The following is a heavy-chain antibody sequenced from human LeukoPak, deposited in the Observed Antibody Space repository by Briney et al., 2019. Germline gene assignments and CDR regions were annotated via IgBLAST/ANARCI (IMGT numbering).Heavy chain of an antibody. CDR2: IIPILGIA. J-gene: IGHJ1*01. CDR1: GGTFSSYA. V-gene: IGHV1-69*04. D-gene: IGHD3-22*01. CDR3: ATDQPGYYPKYFQH. Sequence: ASVKVSCKASGGTFSSYAISWVRQAPGQGLEWMGRIIPILGIANYAQKFQGRVTITADKSTSTAYMELSSLRSEDTAVYYCATDQPGYYPKYFQHWGQGTLVTVSS.